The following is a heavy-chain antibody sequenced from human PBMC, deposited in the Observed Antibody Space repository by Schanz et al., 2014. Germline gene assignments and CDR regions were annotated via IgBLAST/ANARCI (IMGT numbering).Heavy chain of an antibody. D-gene: IGHD3-9*01. Sequence: EVQLVESGGGLIQPGGSLRLSCAASGFGFSSYSMNWVRQAPGKGLEWVSYISGSSRTIYYADSVKGRFTISRDNSRDTVYLQMNSLRADDTAVYYCAKVDRTRYYAMDVWGQGTTVTVSS. CDR1: GFGFSSYS. J-gene: IGHJ6*02. CDR3: AKVDRTRYYAMDV. V-gene: IGHV3-48*01. CDR2: ISGSSRTI.